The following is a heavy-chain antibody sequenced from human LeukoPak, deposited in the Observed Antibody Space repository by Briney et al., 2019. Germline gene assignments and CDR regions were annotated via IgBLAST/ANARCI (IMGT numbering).Heavy chain of an antibody. CDR2: IYTSGST. J-gene: IGHJ5*02. Sequence: SETLSLTCTVSGGSISSYYWSWIRQPAGKGLEWIGRIYTSGSTNYNPSLKSRVTMSVDTSKNQFSPKLSSVTAADTAVYYCARDLDFWTGNWFDPWGQGTLVTVSS. D-gene: IGHD3/OR15-3a*01. V-gene: IGHV4-4*07. CDR3: ARDLDFWTGNWFDP. CDR1: GGSISSYY.